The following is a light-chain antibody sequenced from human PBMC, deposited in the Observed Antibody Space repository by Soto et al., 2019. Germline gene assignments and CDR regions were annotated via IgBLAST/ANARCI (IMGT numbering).Light chain of an antibody. CDR2: DVS. V-gene: IGLV2-14*01. CDR1: SSDVGGYNY. Sequence: QSALTQPASVSGSPGQSITISCSGTSSDVGGYNYVFWYQQHPGKAPQLMIYDVSNRPSGVSNRFSGSKSGNTASLTSSGLQAEDEADYYCSSYTSSSTLVVFGGGTQLTVL. J-gene: IGLJ2*01. CDR3: SSYTSSSTLVV.